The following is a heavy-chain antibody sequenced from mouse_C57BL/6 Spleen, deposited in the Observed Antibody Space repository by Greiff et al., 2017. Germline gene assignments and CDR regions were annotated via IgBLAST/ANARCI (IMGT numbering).Heavy chain of an antibody. CDR3: ARSADGNWYFDV. CDR1: GYTFTSYW. V-gene: IGHV1-55*01. CDR2: IYPGSGST. J-gene: IGHJ1*03. Sequence: VQLQQSGAELVKPGASVKMSCKASGYTFTSYWITWVKQRPGQGLEWIGDIYPGSGSTNYNEKFKSKATLTVDTSSSTAYMQLSSLTSEDSAVYYCARSADGNWYFDVWGTGTTVTVSS.